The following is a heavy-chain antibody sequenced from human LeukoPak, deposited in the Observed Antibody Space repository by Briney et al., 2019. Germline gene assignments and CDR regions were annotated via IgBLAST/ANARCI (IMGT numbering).Heavy chain of an antibody. CDR3: ARSTTDAFDI. CDR1: GGSISSGGYS. CDR2: IYHSGST. J-gene: IGHJ3*02. V-gene: IGHV4-30-2*01. Sequence: SETLSLTCAVSGGSISSGGYSWSWIRQPPGKGLEWIGYIYHSGSTYYNPSLKSRVTISVDRSKNQFSLKLSSVTAADTAVYYCARSTTDAFDIWGQGTMVTVSS. D-gene: IGHD1-14*01.